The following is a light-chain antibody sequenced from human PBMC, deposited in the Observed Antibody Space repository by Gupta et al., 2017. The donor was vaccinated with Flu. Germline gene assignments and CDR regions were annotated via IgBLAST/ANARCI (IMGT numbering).Light chain of an antibody. CDR1: SGHSTYA. J-gene: IGLJ3*02. V-gene: IGLV4-69*01. CDR2: LNKDGSH. Sequence: QLVLTQSPSASASLGASVNLTCTLSSGHSTYAIAWHQQRPGKGPRYLMILNKDGSHNKGDGIPDHFSGSKSGAARYLTISSLQSEDEEDYYCQNWGPGIRVFGGGTKLTVL. CDR3: QNWGPGIRV.